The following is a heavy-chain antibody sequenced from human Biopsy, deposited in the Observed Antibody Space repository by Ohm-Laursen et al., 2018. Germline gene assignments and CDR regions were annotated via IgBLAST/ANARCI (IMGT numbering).Heavy chain of an antibody. CDR2: IYTIGDT. Sequence: SDTLSLTCTVSGASMTGYFWTWVRQPAGKGLEWIGHIYTIGDTTYNPSLESRVTMSLDTSKNQFSLKMTSPTAADTAVYFCAREDEGLLRALDLWGQGTMVTVSS. CDR3: AREDEGLLRALDL. V-gene: IGHV4-4*07. J-gene: IGHJ3*01. CDR1: GASMTGYF. D-gene: IGHD3-3*01.